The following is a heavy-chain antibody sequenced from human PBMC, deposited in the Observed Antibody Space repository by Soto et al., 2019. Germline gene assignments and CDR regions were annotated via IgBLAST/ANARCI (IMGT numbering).Heavy chain of an antibody. J-gene: IGHJ4*02. CDR1: GFTFSSYG. Sequence: QVQLVESGGGVVQPGRSLRLSCAASGFTFSSYGMHWVRQAPGKGLEWVAVISYDGSNKYYADSVKGRFTISRDNSKNTLYLQMNSLRAEDTAVYYCAKDMRSGGAAAFDYWGQGTLVTVSS. CDR2: ISYDGSNK. CDR3: AKDMRSGGAAAFDY. V-gene: IGHV3-30*18. D-gene: IGHD6-13*01.